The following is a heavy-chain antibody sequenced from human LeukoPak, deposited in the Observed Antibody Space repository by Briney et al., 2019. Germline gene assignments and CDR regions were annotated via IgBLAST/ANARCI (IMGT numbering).Heavy chain of an antibody. J-gene: IGHJ6*03. D-gene: IGHD6-13*01. Sequence: PGGSLRLSCSDSGFTVRKHWMSWLRQAPGKGLEWVANIKEDGSEKYYVDSVRGRFTVSRDNAKNSLYLQMNSLRAEDTAVYYCAKLLTVGSSWYYYYYMDVWGKGTTVTVSS. V-gene: IGHV3-7*03. CDR2: IKEDGSEK. CDR3: AKLLTVGSSWYYYYYMDV. CDR1: GFTVRKHW.